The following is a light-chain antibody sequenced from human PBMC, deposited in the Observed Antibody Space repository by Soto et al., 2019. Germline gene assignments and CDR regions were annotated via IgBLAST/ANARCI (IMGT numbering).Light chain of an antibody. V-gene: IGKV1-39*01. CDR2: TAS. Sequence: DIQMTQSTSSLSASVGDRVTITCRASQSISSYLNWYQQKPGKAPKVLIYTASSLQSGVPSRFGGSGSGTDFTLTISSLQPEDFATYYCQQSYSIPWTFGHGTKVEIK. CDR3: QQSYSIPWT. CDR1: QSISSY. J-gene: IGKJ1*01.